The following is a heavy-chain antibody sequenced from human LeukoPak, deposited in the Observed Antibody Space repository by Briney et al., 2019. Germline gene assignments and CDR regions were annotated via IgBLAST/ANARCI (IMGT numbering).Heavy chain of an antibody. Sequence: GGSLRLSCAASGFTFDDYAMHWVRQAPGKGLEWVSGINWNGGSTGYADSVKGRFTISRDNAKNSLYLQMNSLRAEDTALYYCARNLYDYVWGSHFDYWGQGTLVTVSS. V-gene: IGHV3-20*04. J-gene: IGHJ4*02. CDR3: ARNLYDYVWGSHFDY. CDR1: GFTFDDYA. CDR2: INWNGGST. D-gene: IGHD3-16*01.